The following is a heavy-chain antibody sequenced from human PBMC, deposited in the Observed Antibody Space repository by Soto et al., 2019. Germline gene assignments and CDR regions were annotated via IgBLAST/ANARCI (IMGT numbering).Heavy chain of an antibody. CDR1: GFDFINYA. CDR2: ISNDGSKK. J-gene: IGHJ5*02. Sequence: QVQLVESGGGVVQPGRSLRLSCAASGFDFINYAMHWVRQAPGKGLEWVAFISNDGSKKHYADSVKGQFTVFRDNSKNTLYLQVNSLRLEDTAVYYCAKERRRGRNWFDPWGQGTLVTVSS. CDR3: AKERRRGRNWFDP. V-gene: IGHV3-30*18.